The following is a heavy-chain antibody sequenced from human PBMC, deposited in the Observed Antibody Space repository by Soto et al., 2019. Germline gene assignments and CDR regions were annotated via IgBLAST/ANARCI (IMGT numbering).Heavy chain of an antibody. Sequence: QVQLVESGGGLVKPGGSLRLSCAASGFSFSDSYMSWVRQAPGKRLEWVSYISGTSGYTGYADSVKGRFTISRDKAKNSLYLQMNSLRVEDTAVYYGSRDRGGYGPPDVWGQGTTVTVSS. D-gene: IGHD3-10*01. CDR1: GFSFSDSY. CDR3: SRDRGGYGPPDV. CDR2: ISGTSGYT. J-gene: IGHJ6*02. V-gene: IGHV3-11*06.